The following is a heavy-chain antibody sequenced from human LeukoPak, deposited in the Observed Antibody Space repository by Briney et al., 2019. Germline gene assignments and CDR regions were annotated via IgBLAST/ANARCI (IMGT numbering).Heavy chain of an antibody. CDR3: ARGPLSSRTTWTWFDP. V-gene: IGHV4-59*01. D-gene: IGHD3/OR15-3a*01. CDR2: VYYNGNT. Sequence: SETLSLTCTVSGGSISPYYWTWIRQPPGKGLEWIGYVYYNGNTNYNPSLKSRITISVDTSKSQFSLRLKSVTAEDTAVYYCARGPLSSRTTWTWFDPWGQGTLVTVSS. CDR1: GGSISPYY. J-gene: IGHJ5*02.